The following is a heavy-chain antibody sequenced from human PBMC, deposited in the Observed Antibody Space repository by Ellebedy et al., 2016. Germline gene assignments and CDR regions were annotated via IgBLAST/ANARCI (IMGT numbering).Heavy chain of an antibody. CDR3: ARAFRSVEMATIGSYYYGMDV. D-gene: IGHD5-24*01. V-gene: IGHV4-59*01. Sequence: SETLSLTXTVSGGSISSYYWSWIRQPPGKGLEWIGYIYYSGSTNYNPSLKSRVTISVDTSKNQFSLKLSSVTAADTAVYYCARAFRSVEMATIGSYYYGMDVWGQGTTVTVSS. CDR2: IYYSGST. J-gene: IGHJ6*02. CDR1: GGSISSYY.